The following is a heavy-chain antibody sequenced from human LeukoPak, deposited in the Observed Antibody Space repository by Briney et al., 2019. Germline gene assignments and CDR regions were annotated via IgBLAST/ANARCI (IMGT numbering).Heavy chain of an antibody. CDR1: GFTFSSYW. CDR2: INHNGNVN. J-gene: IGHJ5*02. CDR3: ARAVDYSYNWFDP. V-gene: IGHV3-7*01. D-gene: IGHD4-11*01. Sequence: GGSLRLSCAASGFTFSSYWMNWARQAPGKGLEWVASINHNGNVNYYVDSVKGRFTISRDNAKNSLYLQMNSLRAEDTAVYYCARAVDYSYNWFDPWGQGTLVTVSS.